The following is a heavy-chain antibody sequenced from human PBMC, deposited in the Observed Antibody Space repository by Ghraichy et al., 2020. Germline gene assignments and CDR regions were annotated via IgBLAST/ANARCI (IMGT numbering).Heavy chain of an antibody. V-gene: IGHV4-39*01. CDR2: INYSGST. J-gene: IGHJ3*02. D-gene: IGHD2-21*02. CDR3: AIFSGLYCGGDCSPGAFDI. Sequence: SETLSLTCTVSGGSISSSSYYWGWIRQPPGKGLEWIGSINYSGSTYYNPSLKSRVTISVDTSKNQFSLKLSSVTAADTAVYYCAIFSGLYCGGDCSPGAFDIWGQGTMVTVSS. CDR1: GGSISSSSYY.